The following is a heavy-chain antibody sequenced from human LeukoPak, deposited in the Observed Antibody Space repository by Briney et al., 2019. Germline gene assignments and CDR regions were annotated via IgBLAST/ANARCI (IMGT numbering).Heavy chain of an antibody. Sequence: SETLSLTCNVSGDSISSYYWSWIRQPPGKGLEWIGYISNSGSTNYNPSLKSRVTISVDTSKNQFSLKLSSVTAADTAVYYCARDLVGSGYDSELKDYFDYWGQGTLVTVSS. CDR2: ISNSGST. J-gene: IGHJ4*02. CDR3: ARDLVGSGYDSELKDYFDY. CDR1: GDSISSYY. V-gene: IGHV4-59*01. D-gene: IGHD5-12*01.